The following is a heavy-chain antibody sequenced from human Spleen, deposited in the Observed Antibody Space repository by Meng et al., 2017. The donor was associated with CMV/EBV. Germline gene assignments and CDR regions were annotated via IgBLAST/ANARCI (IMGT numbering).Heavy chain of an antibody. CDR1: GFTFSDYY. CDR2: ISRSSSYT. CDR3: ATGELYNWNDGMKAFDI. Sequence: VEGVECGGGVVQPGESLRLSCAASGFTFSDYYMCWIRQAPGKGLEWVSYISRSSSYTNYADSVKGRFTISRNNAKNSLYLQMNSLRAEDTAVYYCATGELYNWNDGMKAFDIWGQGTMVTVSS. D-gene: IGHD1-1*01. V-gene: IGHV3-11*06. J-gene: IGHJ3*02.